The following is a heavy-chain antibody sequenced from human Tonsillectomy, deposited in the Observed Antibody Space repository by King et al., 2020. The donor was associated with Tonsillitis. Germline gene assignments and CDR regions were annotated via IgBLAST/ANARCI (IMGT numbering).Heavy chain of an antibody. Sequence: QLVQSGTEVKKPGSSVKVSCKASGGTFSNYAITWVRQAPGQGLEWVGGFIPMFGTTNCAQKFQGRVTITADESTNTAYMELSSLRSDDTAGYYCARDLAIRETGDPSGYFYYGMDVWGQGTTVTVSS. V-gene: IGHV1-69*12. CDR2: FIPMFGTT. CDR1: GGTFSNYA. D-gene: IGHD7-27*01. CDR3: ARDLAIRETGDPSGYFYYGMDV. J-gene: IGHJ6*02.